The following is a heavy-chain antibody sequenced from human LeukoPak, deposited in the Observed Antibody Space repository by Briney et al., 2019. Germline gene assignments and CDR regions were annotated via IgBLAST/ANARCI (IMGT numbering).Heavy chain of an antibody. V-gene: IGHV1-2*02. J-gene: IGHJ4*02. Sequence: ASVTVSCKASGYTFTGYYMHWERQAPGQGLEWMGWINPNSGGTNYAQKFQGRVTMTRDTSISTAYMELSRLRSDDTAVYYCASVDSGYSYGYRDYWGQGTLVTVSS. CDR1: GYTFTGYY. D-gene: IGHD5-18*01. CDR3: ASVDSGYSYGYRDY. CDR2: INPNSGGT.